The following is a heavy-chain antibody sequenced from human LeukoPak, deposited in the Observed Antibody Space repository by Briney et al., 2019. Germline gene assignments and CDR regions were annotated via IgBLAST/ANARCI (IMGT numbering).Heavy chain of an antibody. CDR3: AKALGGYCSSTSCPPDY. CDR1: GFTVSSNY. D-gene: IGHD2-2*01. V-gene: IGHV3-66*01. CDR2: IYSGGST. Sequence: GGSLRLSCAASGFTVSSNYMSWVRQAPGKGLEWVSVIYSGGSTYYADSVKGRFTISRDNSKNTLYLQMNSLRAEDTAVYYCAKALGGYCSSTSCPPDYWGQGTLVTVSS. J-gene: IGHJ4*02.